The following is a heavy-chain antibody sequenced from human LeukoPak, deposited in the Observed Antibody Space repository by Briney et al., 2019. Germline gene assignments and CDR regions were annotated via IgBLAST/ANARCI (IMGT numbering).Heavy chain of an antibody. J-gene: IGHJ4*02. Sequence: ASVKVSCKASGYTFTGYYMHWVRQAPGQGLEWMGRINPNSGGTNYAQKFQGGVTMTRDTSISTAYMDLSRLRSDDTAVYYCARDYCSSTSCLFDYWGQGTLVTVSS. CDR3: ARDYCSSTSCLFDY. CDR1: GYTFTGYY. V-gene: IGHV1-2*06. D-gene: IGHD2-2*01. CDR2: INPNSGGT.